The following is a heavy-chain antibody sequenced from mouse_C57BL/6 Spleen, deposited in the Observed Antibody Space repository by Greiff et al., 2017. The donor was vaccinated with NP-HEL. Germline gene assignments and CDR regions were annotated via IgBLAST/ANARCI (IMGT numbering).Heavy chain of an antibody. Sequence: VKLQESGAELVMPGASVKLSCKASGYTFTSYWMHWVKQRPGQGLEWIGEIDPSDSYTNYNQKFKGKSTLTVDKSSSTAYMQLSSLTSEDSAVYYCARYDGYLWYFDVWGTGTTVTVSS. D-gene: IGHD2-3*01. CDR3: ARYDGYLWYFDV. CDR1: GYTFTSYW. V-gene: IGHV1-69*01. J-gene: IGHJ1*03. CDR2: IDPSDSYT.